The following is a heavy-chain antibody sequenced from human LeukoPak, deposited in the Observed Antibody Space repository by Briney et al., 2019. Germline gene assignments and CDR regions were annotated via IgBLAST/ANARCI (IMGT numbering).Heavy chain of an antibody. CDR1: ELTFTTYG. V-gene: IGHV3-30*02. J-gene: IGHJ5*02. Sequence: PGGSLRLSCEASELTFTTYGMHWVRQAPGKGLEWVAFIPYGASNEYYADSVKGRFTISRDNSKNTLYLQMNSLRAEDTAVYYCAKWKNNNSGFDHWGQGTLVTVSS. CDR2: IPYGASNE. CDR3: AKWKNNNSGFDH. D-gene: IGHD5-12*01.